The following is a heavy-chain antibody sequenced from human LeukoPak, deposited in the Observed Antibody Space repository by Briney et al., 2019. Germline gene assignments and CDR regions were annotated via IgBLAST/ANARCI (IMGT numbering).Heavy chain of an antibody. V-gene: IGHV3-21*01. CDR1: GFTFSTYS. CDR2: IGGSSSSI. D-gene: IGHD3-3*01. CDR3: AREELEAFGI. J-gene: IGHJ3*02. Sequence: GGSLRLSRAASGFTFSTYSMNWVRQASGKGLERVSSIGGSSSSIYYADSVKGRFTISRDNTKNSLYLQMNSLRAEDTAVYFCAREELEAFGIWGQGTMVTVSS.